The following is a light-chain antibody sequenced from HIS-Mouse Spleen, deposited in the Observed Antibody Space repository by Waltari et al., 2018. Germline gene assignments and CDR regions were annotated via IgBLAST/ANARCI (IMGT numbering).Light chain of an antibody. V-gene: IGKV3-11*01. CDR1: QRGSSY. J-gene: IGKJ5*01. Sequence: EIVLTQSPATLSLSPGERATLSCRASQRGSSYLAWYQQKPGQAPRLLIYDASNRATGIPARFSGSGSGTDFTLTISSLEPEDFAVYYCQQRSNWPPLFGQGTRLEIK. CDR3: QQRSNWPPL. CDR2: DAS.